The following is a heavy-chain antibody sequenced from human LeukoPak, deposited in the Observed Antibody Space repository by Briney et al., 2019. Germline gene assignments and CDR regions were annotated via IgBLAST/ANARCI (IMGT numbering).Heavy chain of an antibody. Sequence: PGGSLRLSCAASGFTFSSYGMHWVRQAPGKGLEWVAVISYDGSNKYYADSVKGRFTISRDNAKNSLYLQMNSLRAEDTAVYYCARVVLDYYDSSGYSGIYYFDYWGQGTLVTVSS. CDR3: ARVVLDYYDSSGYSGIYYFDY. V-gene: IGHV3-30*03. CDR2: ISYDGSNK. J-gene: IGHJ4*02. CDR1: GFTFSSYG. D-gene: IGHD3-22*01.